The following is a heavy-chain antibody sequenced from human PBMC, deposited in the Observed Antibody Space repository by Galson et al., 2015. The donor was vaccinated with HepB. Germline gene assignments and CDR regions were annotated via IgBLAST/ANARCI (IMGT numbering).Heavy chain of an antibody. D-gene: IGHD5-18*01. CDR3: AKGYGLFDS. Sequence: SLRLSCAASGFAFDSHAMSWVRQAPGRGLEWISGISGNGDSTFYADSVKGRFTVSRDNSNNMLYLERNSLRAEDAGLYFCAKGYGLFDSWAQGILVTVSS. V-gene: IGHV3-23*01. CDR1: GFAFDSHA. CDR2: ISGNGDST. J-gene: IGHJ5*01.